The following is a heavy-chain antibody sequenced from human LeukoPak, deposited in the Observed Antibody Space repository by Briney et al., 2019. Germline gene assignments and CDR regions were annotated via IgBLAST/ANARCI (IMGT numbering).Heavy chain of an antibody. V-gene: IGHV4-59*01. CDR1: GGSINSYY. J-gene: IGHJ4*02. CDR3: ARDRGSYHLRAFDY. D-gene: IGHD1-26*01. CDR2: IHYSGST. Sequence: PSETLSLTCTLSGGSINSYYWSWIRQPPGRGLEWVGSIHYSGSTSYNPSLRSRVTISVDESKNQFFLKLSSVTATDTAVYYCARDRGSYHLRAFDYWGQGTLVTVSS.